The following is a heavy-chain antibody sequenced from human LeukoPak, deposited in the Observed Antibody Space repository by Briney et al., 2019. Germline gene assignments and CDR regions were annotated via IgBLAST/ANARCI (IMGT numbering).Heavy chain of an antibody. CDR2: IDPSDSYT. J-gene: IGHJ4*02. Sequence: GESLKISCKGSGYSFTSYWISWVRQMPGKGLEWMRRIDPSDSYTNYSSSFQGHVTISADKSISTAYLQWSSLKASDTAMYYCARQASFRISYYYDSSGYNDYWGQGTLVTVSS. CDR1: GYSFTSYW. V-gene: IGHV5-10-1*01. CDR3: ARQASFRISYYYDSSGYNDY. D-gene: IGHD3-22*01.